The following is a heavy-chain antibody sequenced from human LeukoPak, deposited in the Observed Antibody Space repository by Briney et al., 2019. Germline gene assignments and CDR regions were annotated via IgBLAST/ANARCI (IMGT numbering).Heavy chain of an antibody. CDR3: ARGSGGSYSYYFDY. Sequence: SQTLSLTCTVSGGSVTSGGYYWSWIRQHPGKGLEWIGYVYYTGSTYYNPSLKSRVTISPDTSKNQFSLKLSSVTAADTAVYYCARGSGGSYSYYFDYWGQGTLVTVSS. J-gene: IGHJ4*02. CDR2: VYYTGST. CDR1: GGSVTSGGYY. D-gene: IGHD1-26*01. V-gene: IGHV4-31*03.